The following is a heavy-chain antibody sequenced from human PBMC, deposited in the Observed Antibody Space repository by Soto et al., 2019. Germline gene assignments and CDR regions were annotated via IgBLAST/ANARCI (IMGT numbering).Heavy chain of an antibody. CDR2: IYHSGST. CDR1: GGSISSSNW. J-gene: IGHJ6*02. CDR3: ATTTVTTYDYYYYGMDV. Sequence: QVQLQESGPGLVKPSGTLSLTCAVSGGSISSSNWWSWVRQPPGKGLEWIGEIYHSGSTNYNPSLKSRVTRSVYKSKNQFSRKLSSVTAADTAVYYRATTTVTTYDYYYYGMDVWGQGTTVTVSS. V-gene: IGHV4-4*02. D-gene: IGHD4-17*01.